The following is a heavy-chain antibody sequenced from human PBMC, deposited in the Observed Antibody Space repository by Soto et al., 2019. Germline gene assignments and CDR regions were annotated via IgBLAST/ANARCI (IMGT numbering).Heavy chain of an antibody. V-gene: IGHV1-69*02. J-gene: IGHJ6*03. CDR1: GGTFSSYT. D-gene: IGHD6-13*01. CDR3: ASLGHSSPLVEYYYYMDV. Sequence: GASVKVSCKASGGTFSSYTISWVRQAPGQGLEWMGRIIPILGIANYAQKFQGRVTITADKSTSTAYMELSSLRSEDTAVYYCASLGHSSPLVEYYYYMDVWGKGTTVTVSS. CDR2: IIPILGIA.